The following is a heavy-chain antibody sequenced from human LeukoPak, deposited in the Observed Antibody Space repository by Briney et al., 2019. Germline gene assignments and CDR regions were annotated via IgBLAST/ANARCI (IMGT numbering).Heavy chain of an antibody. CDR1: GFTFSSYS. J-gene: IGHJ6*04. V-gene: IGHV3-21*01. D-gene: IGHD3-3*01. Sequence: GGSLRLSCAASGFTFSSYSMNWVRQAPGKGLEWVSSISSSSSYIYYADSVKGRFTISRDNAKNSLYLQMNSLRAEDRAVYYCARDQGFLEWKEDVWGKGTTVTVSS. CDR3: ARDQGFLEWKEDV. CDR2: ISSSSSYI.